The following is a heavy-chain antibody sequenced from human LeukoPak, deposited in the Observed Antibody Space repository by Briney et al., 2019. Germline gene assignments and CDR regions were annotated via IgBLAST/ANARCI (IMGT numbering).Heavy chain of an antibody. CDR1: GFTFSRNA. CDR2: VTGSGGTT. D-gene: IGHD3-3*01. Sequence: PGGSLRLSCAASGFTFSRNAMTWVRQAPGKGLEWVSSVTGSGGTTFYADSVEGRFTISRDNSKNTLFLQMNSLRAEDTAVYYCARDGFFTPFFYFDYWGQGTLVTVSS. CDR3: ARDGFFTPFFYFDY. V-gene: IGHV3-23*01. J-gene: IGHJ4*02.